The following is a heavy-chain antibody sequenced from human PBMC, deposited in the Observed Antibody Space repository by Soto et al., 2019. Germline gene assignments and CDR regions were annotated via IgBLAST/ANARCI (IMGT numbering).Heavy chain of an antibody. Sequence: PGESLKISCKGSGYSFTSYWISWVRQMPGKGLEWMGRIDPSDSYTNYSPSFQGHVTISADKSISTAYLQWSSLKASDTAMYYCARQMGYYGSGSYYNTFDYWGQGTLVTVSS. CDR2: IDPSDSYT. CDR1: GYSFTSYW. V-gene: IGHV5-10-1*01. J-gene: IGHJ4*02. D-gene: IGHD3-10*01. CDR3: ARQMGYYGSGSYYNTFDY.